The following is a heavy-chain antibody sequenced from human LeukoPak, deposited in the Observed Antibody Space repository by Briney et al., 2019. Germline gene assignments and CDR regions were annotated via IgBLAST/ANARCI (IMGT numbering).Heavy chain of an antibody. CDR3: AKDPRSSYYDSSGYCDY. CDR2: IRYDGSNK. J-gene: IGHJ4*02. Sequence: GGSLRLSCAASGFIFSNNGMHWVRQAPGKGLEWVAFIRYDGSNKYYADSVKGRFTISRDNSKHTLYLQMNSLRDEDSAVYYCAKDPRSSYYDSSGYCDYWGQGTLVTVSS. V-gene: IGHV3-30*02. CDR1: GFIFSNNG. D-gene: IGHD3-22*01.